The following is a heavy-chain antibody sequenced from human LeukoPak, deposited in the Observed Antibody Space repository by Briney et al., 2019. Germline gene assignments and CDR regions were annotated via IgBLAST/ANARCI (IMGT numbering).Heavy chain of an antibody. CDR1: GYSISSGYY. CDR3: AGDRGDGPFDY. CDR2: IYHSGST. V-gene: IGHV4-38-2*02. Sequence: SETLSLTCTVSGYSISSGYYWGWIRQPPGKGLEWIGSIYHSGSTYYNPSLKSRVTISVDTSKNQFSLKLSSVAAADTAVYYCAGDRGDGPFDYWGQGTLVTVSS. D-gene: IGHD5-24*01. J-gene: IGHJ4*02.